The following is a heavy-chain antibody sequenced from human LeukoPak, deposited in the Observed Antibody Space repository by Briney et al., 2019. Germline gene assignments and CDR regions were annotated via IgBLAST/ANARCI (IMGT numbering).Heavy chain of an antibody. J-gene: IGHJ6*03. CDR2: ISSSSSYI. V-gene: IGHV3-21*01. CDR3: ARSGIKMVRGVIIKSPYHMDV. Sequence: KPGGSLRLSCAASGFTLSTYTMNWVRQAPGKGLEWVSSISSSSSYIYYADSVRGRFTISRDDAKNSLSLQMNSLRAEDTAVYYCARSGIKMVRGVIIKSPYHMDVWGKGTTVTVSS. CDR1: GFTLSTYT. D-gene: IGHD3-10*01.